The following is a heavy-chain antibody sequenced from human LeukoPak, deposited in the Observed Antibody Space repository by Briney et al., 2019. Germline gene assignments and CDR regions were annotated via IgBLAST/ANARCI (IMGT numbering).Heavy chain of an antibody. Sequence: PSETLSLTCAVSGGSISSYYWTWIRQPPGKGLEWVGYIQNSAIYRSNIKSRPSLQSRVSLSIDTSKNQVSLTVNSVTAADTAVYYCARLSSTLYYSMDVWGPGTAVTVSS. CDR2: IQNSAIYRSNI. CDR1: GGSISSYY. D-gene: IGHD6-6*01. J-gene: IGHJ6*02. V-gene: IGHV4-4*08. CDR3: ARLSSTLYYSMDV.